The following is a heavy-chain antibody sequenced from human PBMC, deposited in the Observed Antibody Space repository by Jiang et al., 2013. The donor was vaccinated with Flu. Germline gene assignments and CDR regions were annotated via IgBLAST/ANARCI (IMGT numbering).Heavy chain of an antibody. D-gene: IGHD3/OR15-3a*01. Sequence: SYDENHKYYADAVKGRFTVSRDISKSTLYLHMNSLRFDDTAVYYCAKPRGLITSPFDDWGQGTLVIVAS. CDR2: SYDENHK. V-gene: IGHV3-30*18. CDR3: AKPRGLITSPFDD. J-gene: IGHJ4*02.